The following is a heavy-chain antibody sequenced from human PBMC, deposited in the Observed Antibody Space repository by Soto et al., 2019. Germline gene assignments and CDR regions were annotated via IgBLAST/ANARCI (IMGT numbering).Heavy chain of an antibody. CDR1: GASIRSSTFY. J-gene: IGHJ4*02. CDR3: AKEYDSSGYYPDY. D-gene: IGHD3-22*01. Sequence: LETLSLTCTVSGASIRSSTFYWGWIRQPPGKGLESIANIYYDGSTYYNPSLKSRVTISVDTSKNQFSLKLSSVTAEDTAVYYCAKEYDSSGYYPDYWGQGTLVTVSS. V-gene: IGHV4-39*07. CDR2: IYYDGST.